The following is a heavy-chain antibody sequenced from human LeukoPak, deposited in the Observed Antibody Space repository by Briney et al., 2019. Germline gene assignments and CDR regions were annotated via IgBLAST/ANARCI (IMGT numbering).Heavy chain of an antibody. CDR1: GGTVSSDA. Sequence: GASAKVSCKASGGTVSSDAISWVRQAPGQGLEWMGGIIPIFGTANYAQKFQGRVTITADESTSTAYMELSSLRSEDTAVYYCARDNFGYDIFDPWGQGTLVTVSS. D-gene: IGHD5-12*01. J-gene: IGHJ5*02. V-gene: IGHV1-69*13. CDR3: ARDNFGYDIFDP. CDR2: IIPIFGTA.